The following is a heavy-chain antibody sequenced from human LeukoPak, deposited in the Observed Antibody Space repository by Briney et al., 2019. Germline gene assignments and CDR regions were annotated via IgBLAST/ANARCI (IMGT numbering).Heavy chain of an antibody. Sequence: QSGGSLRLSCAASGFTFDDYAMHWVRQAPGKGLEWVSGISWNSGSIGYADSVKGRFTISRDNAKNSLYLQMNSLRAEDTALYYCAEDQGNGRITMVRGVIRQRYYYGMDVWGQGTTVTVSS. J-gene: IGHJ6*02. CDR1: GFTFDDYA. D-gene: IGHD3-10*01. V-gene: IGHV3-9*01. CDR2: ISWNSGSI. CDR3: AEDQGNGRITMVRGVIRQRYYYGMDV.